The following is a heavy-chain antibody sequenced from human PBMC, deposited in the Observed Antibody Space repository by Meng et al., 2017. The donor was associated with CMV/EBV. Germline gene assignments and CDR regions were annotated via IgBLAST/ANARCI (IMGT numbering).Heavy chain of an antibody. CDR2: IYHSGST. CDR1: GGSISSRSG. D-gene: IGHD3-10*01. CDR3: ARGPILWFGESSSFDL. Sequence: SGGSISSRSGWSWVRQPPGKGLEWIGEIYHSGSTNYNPSLKSRVTISVDKSKNQFSLKLSSVTAADTAVYYCARGPILWFGESSSFDLWGRGTLVTVSS. V-gene: IGHV4-4*02. J-gene: IGHJ2*01.